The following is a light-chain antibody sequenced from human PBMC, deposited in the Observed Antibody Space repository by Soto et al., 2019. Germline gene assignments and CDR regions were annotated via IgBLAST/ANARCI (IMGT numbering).Light chain of an antibody. CDR2: GNS. Sequence: QTVVTQPPSVSGAPGQRVTISCTGSSSNIGAGYDVHWYQQLPGTAPKLLIYGNSNRPSGVPDRFSGSKSGTSASLAITGRYGENETDYNCETYNSSLSGGVFGGGTKVTVL. CDR3: ETYNSSLSGGV. CDR1: SSNIGAGYD. V-gene: IGLV1-40*01. J-gene: IGLJ3*02.